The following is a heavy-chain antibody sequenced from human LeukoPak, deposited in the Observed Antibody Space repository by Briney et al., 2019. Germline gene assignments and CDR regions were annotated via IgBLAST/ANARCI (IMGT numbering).Heavy chain of an antibody. CDR3: ARETCSSTSCSTDY. D-gene: IGHD2-2*01. CDR1: GFTFSSYA. V-gene: IGHV3-23*01. Sequence: GGSLRPSCEASGFTFSSYAMSWVRQAPGKGLEWVSAISGGGGSAYYADSVKGRFTISRDNSKNTLYLQMNSLRAEDTAVYYCARETCSSTSCSTDYWGQGTLVTVSS. J-gene: IGHJ4*02. CDR2: ISGGGGSA.